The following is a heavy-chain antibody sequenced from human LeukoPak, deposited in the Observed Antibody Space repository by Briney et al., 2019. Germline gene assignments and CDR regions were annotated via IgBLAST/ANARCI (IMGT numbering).Heavy chain of an antibody. CDR3: ARTYGSGSYYPADY. V-gene: IGHV1-69*04. D-gene: IGHD3-10*01. CDR2: TIPILGIA. Sequence: SVKVSCKASGGTFSSYAISWVRQAPGQGLEWMGRTIPILGIANYAQKFQGRVTITADKSTSTAYMELSSLRSEDTAVYYCARTYGSGSYYPADYWGQGTLVTVSS. CDR1: GGTFSSYA. J-gene: IGHJ4*02.